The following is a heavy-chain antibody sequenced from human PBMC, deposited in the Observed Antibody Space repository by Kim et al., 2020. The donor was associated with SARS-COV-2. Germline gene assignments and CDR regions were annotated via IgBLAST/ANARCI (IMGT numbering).Heavy chain of an antibody. V-gene: IGHV1-3*01. CDR1: GYTFTSYA. J-gene: IGHJ4*02. Sequence: ASVKVSCKASGYTFTSYAMHWVRQAPGQRLEWMGWINAGNGNTKYSQKFQGRVTITRDTSASTAYMELSSLRSEDTAVYYCARAPNRLWFGEFYRVFDYWGQGTLVTVSS. CDR3: ARAPNRLWFGEFYRVFDY. CDR2: INAGNGNT. D-gene: IGHD3-10*01.